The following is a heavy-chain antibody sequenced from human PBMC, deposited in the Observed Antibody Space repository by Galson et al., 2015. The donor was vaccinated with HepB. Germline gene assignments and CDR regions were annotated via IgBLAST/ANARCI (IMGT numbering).Heavy chain of an antibody. D-gene: IGHD1-7*01. V-gene: IGHV1-46*03. CDR2: ISPHGYST. CDR1: GFTFSSHY. Sequence: SVKVSCKASGFTFSSHYMHWVRHAPGQGLEWMGIISPHGYSTSYSQKFQGRVTMTRDTSTSTIYMELSSLRSDDTAVYYCVRASLSQNYFDPWGQGTLVTVSS. J-gene: IGHJ5*02. CDR3: VRASLSQNYFDP.